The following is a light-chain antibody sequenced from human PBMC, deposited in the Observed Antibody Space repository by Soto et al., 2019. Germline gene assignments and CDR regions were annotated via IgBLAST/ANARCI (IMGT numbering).Light chain of an antibody. Sequence: VLTQPASVSGSAGQSISISCAGTNSDIGRYNFVSWYQQRPGQAPKLLFFDVSNRPSGISDRFSGSKSGQTASLTISGLQAEDEADYYCNSYTSSSPPYVFGTG. CDR1: NSDIGRYNF. J-gene: IGLJ1*01. V-gene: IGLV2-14*01. CDR2: DVS. CDR3: NSYTSSSPPYV.